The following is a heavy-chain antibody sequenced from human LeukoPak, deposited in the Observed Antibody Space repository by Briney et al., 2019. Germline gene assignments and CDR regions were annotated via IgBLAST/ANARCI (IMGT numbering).Heavy chain of an antibody. CDR3: ARPQADSSSFGHWFDP. CDR2: IYYSGST. CDR1: GGSISSSSYY. V-gene: IGHV4-39*01. Sequence: SETLSLTCTVSGGSISSSSYYWGWIRQPPGKGLEWIGSIYYSGSTYYNPSLKSRVTISVDTSKNQFSLKLSSVTAADTAVYYCARPQADSSSFGHWFDPWGQGTLVTVSS. J-gene: IGHJ5*02. D-gene: IGHD6-13*01.